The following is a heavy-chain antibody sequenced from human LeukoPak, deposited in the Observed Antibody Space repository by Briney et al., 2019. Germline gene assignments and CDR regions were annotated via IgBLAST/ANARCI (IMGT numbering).Heavy chain of an antibody. V-gene: IGHV3-7*01. D-gene: IGHD6-19*01. CDR3: VRGGAVAGRFEA. CDR2: MKEDGSDV. J-gene: IGHJ5*02. Sequence: GGSLRLSCAASGFPFNSQTMSWVRQAPGKGLEWVAKMKEDGSDVKYVDSVRGRFTISRDNAKDSLFLEMNSLRDDDTAVYYCVRGGAVAGRFEAWGQGTQVTVYS. CDR1: GFPFNSQT.